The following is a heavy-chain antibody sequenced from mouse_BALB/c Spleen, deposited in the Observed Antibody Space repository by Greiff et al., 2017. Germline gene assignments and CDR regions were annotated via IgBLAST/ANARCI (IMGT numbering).Heavy chain of an antibody. CDR2: INPSTGYT. D-gene: IGHD2-12*01. Sequence: VQLQQSGAELAKPGASVKMSCKASGYTFTSYWMHWVKQRPGQGLEWIGYINPSTGYTEYNQKFKDKATLTADKSSSTAYMQLSSLTSEDSAVYYCARSYDGGAWFAYWGQGTLVTVSA. J-gene: IGHJ3*01. CDR1: GYTFTSYW. V-gene: IGHV1-7*01. CDR3: ARSYDGGAWFAY.